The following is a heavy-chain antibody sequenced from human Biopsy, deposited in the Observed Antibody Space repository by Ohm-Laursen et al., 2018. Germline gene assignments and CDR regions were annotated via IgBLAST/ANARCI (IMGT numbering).Heavy chain of an antibody. CDR1: GGSIRSGGTY. CDR2: IFNSANT. J-gene: IGHJ5*02. CDR3: ARGDYFDSNGYFWFDP. Sequence: TLSLTCPVSGGSIRSGGTYWCWFRQPPGTGLGRIGYIFNSANTFYNPSLKNLITISGDTSKNQFSLKLNSVTAADTAVYYCARGDYFDSNGYFWFDPWGQGTLVTVSS. D-gene: IGHD3-22*01. V-gene: IGHV4-31*01.